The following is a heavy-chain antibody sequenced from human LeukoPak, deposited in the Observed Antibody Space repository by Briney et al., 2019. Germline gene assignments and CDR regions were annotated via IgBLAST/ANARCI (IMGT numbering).Heavy chain of an antibody. CDR2: INSGGDT. D-gene: IGHD1-26*01. V-gene: IGHV4-34*01. CDR1: LDSFSGYS. J-gene: IGHJ6*03. CDR3: ARTYAIVGTTAYYFYYYYMDV. Sequence: SETLTLTCAVYLDSFSGYSWSGIRQPPGKGLEWIGDINSGGDTNYNPSLKSRVTLSVDTSKNQFSLRLTSVTAADTAMYYCARTYAIVGTTAYYFYYYYMDVWAKGTMVTISS.